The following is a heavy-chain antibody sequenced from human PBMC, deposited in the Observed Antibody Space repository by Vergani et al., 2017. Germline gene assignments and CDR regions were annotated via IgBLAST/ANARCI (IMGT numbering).Heavy chain of an antibody. J-gene: IGHJ4*02. CDR2: ISGHGDRT. Sequence: EVQLVESGGGLVKRGGSLRLSCAASGFTFSNSAMSWVRQTSGNGLEWVSAISGHGDRTYYADSVKGRFTISRDNSKNTVYLQMNSLKAEDRATYYCAREERSNTSPFVGDWGQGTLVTV. D-gene: IGHD2/OR15-2a*01. V-gene: IGHV3-23*04. CDR3: AREERSNTSPFVGD. CDR1: GFTFSNSA.